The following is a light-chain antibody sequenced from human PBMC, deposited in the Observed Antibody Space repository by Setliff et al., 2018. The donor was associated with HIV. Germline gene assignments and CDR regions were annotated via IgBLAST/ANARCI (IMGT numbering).Light chain of an antibody. V-gene: IGLV2-14*01. J-gene: IGLJ1*01. Sequence: QSALTQPASVSGSPGQSITISCTGTSGDVGGYNYVSWYQQHPGKAPKLMIYEVSNRPSGVSNRFSGSKSAYTASLTISGLQAEDEADYYCCSYTSSNTHVFGTGTKVTVL. CDR1: SGDVGGYNY. CDR2: EVS. CDR3: CSYTSSNTHV.